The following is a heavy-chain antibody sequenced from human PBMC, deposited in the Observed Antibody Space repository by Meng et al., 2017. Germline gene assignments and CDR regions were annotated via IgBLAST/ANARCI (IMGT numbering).Heavy chain of an antibody. Sequence: QGQLGQSGAEVKQPGASVKVSCKPSGYNFPDYYIHWVRQAPGQGLEWMGRIDPKNGDTHYAQKFQGRVTMTGDTSISTAYMDLSGLRSDDTAVYYCARDEDISAAGKLFGDYWGQGTLVTVSS. CDR1: GYNFPDYY. D-gene: IGHD6-13*01. V-gene: IGHV1-2*06. CDR3: ARDEDISAAGKLFGDY. J-gene: IGHJ4*02. CDR2: IDPKNGDT.